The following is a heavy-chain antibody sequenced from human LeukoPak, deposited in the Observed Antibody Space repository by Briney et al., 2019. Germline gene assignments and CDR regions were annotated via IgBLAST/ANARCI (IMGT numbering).Heavy chain of an antibody. J-gene: IGHJ4*02. D-gene: IGHD6-13*01. CDR2: IYHSGSS. CDR1: GGSISSYY. V-gene: IGHV4-59*01. CDR3: ARASMGYSSSRYFDY. Sequence: ETLSLTCTVSGGSISSYYWSWIRQPPGKGLEWIGYIYHSGSSNYNPSLKSRVTISVDTSKKQFSLKLSSVTAADTAVYYCARASMGYSSSRYFDYWGQGTLVTVSS.